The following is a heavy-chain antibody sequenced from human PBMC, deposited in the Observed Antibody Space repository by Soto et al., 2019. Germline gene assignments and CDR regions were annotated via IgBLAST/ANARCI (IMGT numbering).Heavy chain of an antibody. CDR3: AREGRTKTGYDFWSGYPRGMDV. CDR1: GYTFTGYY. Sequence: ASVKVSCKASGYTFTGYYMHWVRQAPGQGLEWMGWINPNSGGTNYAQKFQGRVTMTRDTSISTAYMELSRLRSDDTAVYYCAREGRTKTGYDFWSGYPRGMDVWGQGNTVTVYS. CDR2: INPNSGGT. D-gene: IGHD3-3*01. J-gene: IGHJ6*02. V-gene: IGHV1-2*02.